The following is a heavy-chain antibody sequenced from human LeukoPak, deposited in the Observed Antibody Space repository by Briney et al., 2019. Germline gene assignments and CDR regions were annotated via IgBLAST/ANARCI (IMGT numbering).Heavy chain of an antibody. CDR3: AKWGLGYCSSTSCSELDY. CDR1: GFTFSSYG. J-gene: IGHJ4*02. D-gene: IGHD2-2*01. V-gene: IGHV3-30*18. Sequence: GRSLRLSCAASGFTFSSYGMHWVRQAPGKGLEWVAVISYDGSNKYYADSVKGRFTISRDNSKNTPYLQMNSLRAEDTAVYYCAKWGLGYCSSTSCSELDYWGQGTLVTVSS. CDR2: ISYDGSNK.